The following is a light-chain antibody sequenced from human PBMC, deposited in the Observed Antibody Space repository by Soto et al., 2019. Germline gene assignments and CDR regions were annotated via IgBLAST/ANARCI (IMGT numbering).Light chain of an antibody. V-gene: IGLV2-14*01. CDR3: SSYTSSSTLYV. J-gene: IGLJ1*01. CDR2: EVS. Sequence: QSALTQPASVSGSPGQSITISCTGTSSDVGGYIYVSWYQQHPGKAPKLMIYEVSNRPSGVSNRFSGSKSGNTASLTISGLQAEDEADYYCSSYTSSSTLYVFGTGTKATVL. CDR1: SSDVGGYIY.